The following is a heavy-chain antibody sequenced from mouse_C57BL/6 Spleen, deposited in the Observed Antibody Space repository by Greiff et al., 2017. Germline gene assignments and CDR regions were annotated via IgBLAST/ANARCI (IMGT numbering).Heavy chain of an antibody. J-gene: IGHJ4*01. D-gene: IGHD1-1*01. V-gene: IGHV1-52*01. CDR2: IDTSDSET. CDR1: GYTFTSYW. Sequence: VQLQQPGAELVRPGSSVKLSCKASGYTFTSYWMHWVKQRPIQGLEWIGNIDTSDSETHYNQKFKDKVTLTVDKSSSTAYMQLSSLTSKDSGVYYCARWYYGSSHYYAMDYWGQGTSVTVSS. CDR3: ARWYYGSSHYYAMDY.